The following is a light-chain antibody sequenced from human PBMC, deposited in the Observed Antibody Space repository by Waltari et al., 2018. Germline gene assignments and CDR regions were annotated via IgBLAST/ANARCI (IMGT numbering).Light chain of an antibody. CDR2: EDS. Sequence: QSALTQPASVSGSPGQSITISCTGTTSVVGSYNLVSWYQQHPGKAPKLMIYEDSKWPSGVSNRFSGSKSGNTASLTISGLQAEDEANYYCCSYAGSSIWVFGGGTELTVL. J-gene: IGLJ3*02. CDR1: TSVVGSYNL. CDR3: CSYAGSSIWV. V-gene: IGLV2-23*01.